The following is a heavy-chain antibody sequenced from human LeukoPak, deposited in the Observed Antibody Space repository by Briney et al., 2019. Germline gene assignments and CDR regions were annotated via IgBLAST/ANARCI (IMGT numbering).Heavy chain of an antibody. CDR2: MSTSSTYI. Sequence: PGGSLRLSCAASGFNFRGYNMNWVRQAPGKGLEWVSSMSTSSTYIYYADSIKGRFTISRDDARSLLYLQMDSLRAEDTAVYYCVRGRAGIAAAGFDYWGQGTLVTVSS. D-gene: IGHD6-13*01. J-gene: IGHJ4*02. CDR3: VRGRAGIAAAGFDY. V-gene: IGHV3-21*06. CDR1: GFNFRGYN.